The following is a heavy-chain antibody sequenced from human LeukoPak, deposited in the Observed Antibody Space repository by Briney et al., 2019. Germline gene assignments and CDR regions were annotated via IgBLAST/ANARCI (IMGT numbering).Heavy chain of an antibody. D-gene: IGHD3-22*01. CDR2: IYYSGST. J-gene: IGHJ4*02. V-gene: IGHV4-39*01. CDR3: ARQYRYYYDSSGYYADR. CDR1: GGSISSSSYY. Sequence: PSETLSLTCTVSGGSISSSSYYWGWIRQPPGKGLEWIGSIYYSGSTYYNPSLKSRVTISVDTSKNQFSLKLSSVTAADTAVYYCARQYRYYYDSSGYYADRWGQGTLVSVSS.